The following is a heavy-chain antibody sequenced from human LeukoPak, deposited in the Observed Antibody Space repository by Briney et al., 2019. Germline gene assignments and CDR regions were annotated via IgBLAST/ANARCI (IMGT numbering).Heavy chain of an antibody. CDR1: GGSFSGYY. CDR3: ASSLITGTTSIDY. D-gene: IGHD1-7*01. V-gene: IGHV4-34*01. Sequence: PSETLSLTCAVYGGSFSGYYWSWIRQPPGKGLEWIGEINHSGSTNYNPSLKSRVTISVDTSKNQFSLKLSSVTAADTAVYYCASSLITGTTSIDYWGQGTLVTVSS. CDR2: INHSGST. J-gene: IGHJ4*02.